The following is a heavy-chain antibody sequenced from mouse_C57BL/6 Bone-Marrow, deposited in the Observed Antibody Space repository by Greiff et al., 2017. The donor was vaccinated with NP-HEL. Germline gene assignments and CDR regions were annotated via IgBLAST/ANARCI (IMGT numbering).Heavy chain of an antibody. CDR1: GYTFTSYW. Sequence: QVHVKQPGAELVMPGASVKLSCKASGYTFTSYWMHWVKQRPGQGLEWIGEIDPSDSYTNYNQKFKGKSTLTVDKSSSTAYMQLSSLTSEDSAVYYCVRRGFAYWGQGTLVTVSA. CDR2: IDPSDSYT. CDR3: VRRGFAY. J-gene: IGHJ3*01. V-gene: IGHV1-69*01.